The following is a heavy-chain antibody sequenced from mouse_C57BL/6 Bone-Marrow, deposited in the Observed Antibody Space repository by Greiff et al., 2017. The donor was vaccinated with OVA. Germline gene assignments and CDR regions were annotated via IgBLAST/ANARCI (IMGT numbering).Heavy chain of an antibody. J-gene: IGHJ2*01. Sequence: VQLQQPGAELVMPGASVKLSCKASGYTFTSYWMHWVKQRPGQGLEWIGEIDPSDSYTNYNQKFKGKSTLTVDKSSSTAYMQLSSLTSEDSAVYYCARLTGTGDYWGQGTTLTVSS. CDR1: GYTFTSYW. CDR3: ARLTGTGDY. D-gene: IGHD4-1*01. CDR2: IDPSDSYT. V-gene: IGHV1-69*01.